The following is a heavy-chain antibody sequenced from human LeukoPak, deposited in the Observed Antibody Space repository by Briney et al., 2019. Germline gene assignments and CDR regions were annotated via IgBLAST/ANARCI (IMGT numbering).Heavy chain of an antibody. J-gene: IGHJ4*02. V-gene: IGHV3-64D*06. CDR2: ISSNGGST. CDR1: GFTFSSYA. D-gene: IGHD6-19*01. Sequence: GGSLRLSCSASGFTFSSYAMHWVRQAPGKGLEYVSAISSNGGSTYYADSVKGRFTISGDNSKNTLYLQMSSLRAEDTAVYYCVKDGPRGWAELDYWGQGTLVTVSS. CDR3: VKDGPRGWAELDY.